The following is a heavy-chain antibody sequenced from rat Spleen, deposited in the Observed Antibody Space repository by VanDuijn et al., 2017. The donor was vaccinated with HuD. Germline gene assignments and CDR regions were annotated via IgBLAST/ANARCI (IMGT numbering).Heavy chain of an antibody. CDR2: ISYANTSGNSRT. J-gene: IGHJ2*01. Sequence: EVQLVESGGGLVQPGRSLKLSCAASGFTFSDYGMAWVRQAPPKGLEWVATISYANTSGNSRTSYRDSVKGRFTISRDNAKSTLSLQMDSLRSEDTATYYCARRHFGYTDYFDYWGQGVMVTVSS. CDR1: GFTFSDYG. CDR3: ARRHFGYTDYFDY. D-gene: IGHD1-4*01. V-gene: IGHV5-29*01.